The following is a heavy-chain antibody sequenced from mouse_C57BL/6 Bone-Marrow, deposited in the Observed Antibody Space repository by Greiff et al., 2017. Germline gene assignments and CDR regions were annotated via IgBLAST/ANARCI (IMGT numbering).Heavy chain of an antibody. CDR1: GYTFTEYT. CDR3: ARHEEGSLYDGYGYFDD. D-gene: IGHD2-3*01. J-gene: IGHJ2*01. CDR2: FYPGSGSI. V-gene: IGHV1-62-2*01. Sequence: VQLQQSGAELVKPGASVKLSCKASGYTFTEYTIHWVKQRSGQGLEWIGWFYPGSGSIKYNEKFKDKATLTADKSSSTVYMELSRLTSEDSAVYFCARHEEGSLYDGYGYFDDWGQGTTLTVSS.